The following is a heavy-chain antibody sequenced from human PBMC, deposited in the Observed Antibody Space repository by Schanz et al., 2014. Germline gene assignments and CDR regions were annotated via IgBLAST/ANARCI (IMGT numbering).Heavy chain of an antibody. D-gene: IGHD3-10*01. CDR2: MYSSGST. CDR1: GGSINSGGYR. Sequence: QLQLQESGPGLVKASETLSLTCSVSGGSINSGGYRWGWIRQPPGKGLEWIGTMYSSGSTYYNPSLKSRVPIPEAPSGNHSPLRVFSVTAADTALYYCARLRGGGVIITTWGQGTLVTVSS. CDR3: ARLRGGGVIITT. J-gene: IGHJ5*02. V-gene: IGHV4-39*01.